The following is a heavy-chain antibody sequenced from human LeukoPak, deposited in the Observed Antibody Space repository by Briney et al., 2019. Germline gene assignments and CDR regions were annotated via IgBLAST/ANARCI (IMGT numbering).Heavy chain of an antibody. J-gene: IGHJ5*02. D-gene: IGHD5-12*01. Sequence: GGSLRLSCAASGFTFSSYSMNWVRQAPGKGLEWVSAISGSGGSTYYADSVKGRFTISRDNSKNTLYLQMNSLRAEDTAVYYCARSGKRGYSGYPFHWFDPWGQGTLVTVSS. V-gene: IGHV3-23*01. CDR2: ISGSGGST. CDR3: ARSGKRGYSGYPFHWFDP. CDR1: GFTFSSYS.